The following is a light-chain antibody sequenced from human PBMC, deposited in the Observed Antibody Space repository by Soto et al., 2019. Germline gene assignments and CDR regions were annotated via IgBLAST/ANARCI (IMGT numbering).Light chain of an antibody. V-gene: IGKV3-15*01. CDR2: RTS. CDR3: QQLNSYPLT. CDR1: QSISSN. Sequence: EIVMTQSPATLSVSPGERATLSCRASQSISSNLAWYQQKPGQAPRLLMFRTSSRATGFPARFSGSGSGTEFNLTISSLQSEDFATYYCQQLNSYPLTFGGGTKVEIK. J-gene: IGKJ4*01.